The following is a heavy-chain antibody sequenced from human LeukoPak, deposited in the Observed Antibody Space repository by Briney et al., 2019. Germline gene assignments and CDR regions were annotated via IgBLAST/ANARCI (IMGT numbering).Heavy chain of an antibody. CDR2: VSYDGSET. CDR3: AKDSYVSGRPLHTFDV. J-gene: IGHJ3*01. Sequence: GRSLRLSCQASGFTFTFCGFHWVRQAPGKGLEWVALVSYDGSETFYADSVKGRVTISRDNSKNTVYLQMNSLRPEDTAVYYCAKDSYVSGRPLHTFDVWGQGTMVTASS. V-gene: IGHV3-30*18. CDR1: GFTFTFCG. D-gene: IGHD3-10*01.